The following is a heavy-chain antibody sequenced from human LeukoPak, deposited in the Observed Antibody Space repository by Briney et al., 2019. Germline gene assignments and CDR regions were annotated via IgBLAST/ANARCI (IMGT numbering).Heavy chain of an antibody. D-gene: IGHD3-9*01. V-gene: IGHV3-23*01. CDR3: ASSGDYDILTGYYAGMDV. CDR1: GFTFSSYA. CDR2: ISGSGGST. Sequence: PGGSLKLSCAASGFTFSSYAMSWVRQAPGKGLEWVSAISGSGGSTYYADSVKGRFTISRDNSKNTLYLQMNSLRAEDTAVYYCASSGDYDILTGYYAGMDVWGQGTTVTVSS. J-gene: IGHJ6*02.